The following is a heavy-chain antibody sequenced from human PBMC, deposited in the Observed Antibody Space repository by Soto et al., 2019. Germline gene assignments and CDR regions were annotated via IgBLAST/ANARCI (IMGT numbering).Heavy chain of an antibody. J-gene: IGHJ6*03. CDR2: ISGSGGST. CDR1: GFTFSSYA. D-gene: IGHD5-18*01. CDR3: AKDRGRIQLWLPYYYYYMDV. V-gene: IGHV3-23*01. Sequence: GGSLRLSCAASGFTFSSYAMSWVRQAPGKGLEWVSAISGSGGSTYYADSVKGRFTISRDNSKNTLYLQMISLRAEDTAVSYCAKDRGRIQLWLPYYYYYMDVWGKGTTVTVSS.